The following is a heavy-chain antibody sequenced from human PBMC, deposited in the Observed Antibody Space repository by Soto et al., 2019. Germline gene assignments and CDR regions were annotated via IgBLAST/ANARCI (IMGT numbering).Heavy chain of an antibody. CDR1: GGTFSSLA. J-gene: IGHJ4*02. V-gene: IGHV1-69*06. CDR3: ARSPGVFYY. Sequence: QVQLVQSGAEVKKPGSSVKVSCKASGGTFSSLAISWVRQAPGQGLEWMGGLVPVFGTANYAPKFQDRVTITADKSTSTSYMELSSLRSEDTAVYYCARSPGVFYYWCQGTLVTVSS. CDR2: LVPVFGTA. D-gene: IGHD3-10*01.